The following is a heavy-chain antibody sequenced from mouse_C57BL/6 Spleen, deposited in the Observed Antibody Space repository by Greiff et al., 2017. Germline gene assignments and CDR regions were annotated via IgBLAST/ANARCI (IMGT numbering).Heavy chain of an antibody. CDR3: ARPGPFDY. CDR1: GYTFTSYW. D-gene: IGHD3-3*01. J-gene: IGHJ2*01. CDR2: IDPSDSYT. Sequence: VQLQQPGAELVKPGASVKLSCKASGYTFTSYWMQWVKQRPGQGLEWIGEIDPSDSYTNYNQKFKGKATLTVDTSSSTAYMQLSSLTSEDSAVYYCARPGPFDYWGQGTTLTVSS. V-gene: IGHV1-50*01.